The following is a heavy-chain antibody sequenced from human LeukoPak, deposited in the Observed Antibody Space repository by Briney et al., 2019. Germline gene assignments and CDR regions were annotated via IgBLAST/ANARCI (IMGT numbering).Heavy chain of an antibody. V-gene: IGHV4-30-4*08. CDR1: GGSISSGDYY. CDR2: IYYSGST. CDR3: ARVAGGRDIVVVPAATLYYFDY. J-gene: IGHJ4*02. D-gene: IGHD2-2*01. Sequence: NPSETLSLTCTVSGGSISSGDYYWSWIRQPPGKGLEWIGYIYYSGSTYYNPSLKSRVTISVDTSKNQFSLKLSSVTAADTAVYYCARVAGGRDIVVVPAATLYYFDYWGQGTLVTVSS.